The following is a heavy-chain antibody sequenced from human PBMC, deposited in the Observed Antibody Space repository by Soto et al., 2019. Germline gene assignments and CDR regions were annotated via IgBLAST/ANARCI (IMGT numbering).Heavy chain of an antibody. J-gene: IGHJ5*02. CDR2: ISYDGSNK. CDR3: ARGVRDWFDP. CDR1: GFTFSSYA. Sequence: QVQLVESGGGVVQPGRSLRLSCAASGFTFSSYAMHWVRQAPGKGLEWVAVISYDGSNKYYADSVKGRFTISRGNSKNTLYLQMNSLRAEDTAVYYCARGVRDWFDPWGQGTLVTVSS. V-gene: IGHV3-30-3*01. D-gene: IGHD3-10*01.